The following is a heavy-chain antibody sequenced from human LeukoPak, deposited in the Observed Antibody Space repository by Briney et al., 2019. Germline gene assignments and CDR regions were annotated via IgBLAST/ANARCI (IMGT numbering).Heavy chain of an antibody. CDR3: ARKAQYNGHYPLDY. V-gene: IGHV3-74*01. Sequence: GGSLRLSCAASEFAFSSYWMHWVRQAPGKGLVWVSRMNTDGSTTTYADSAKGRFTISRDSSKNTLFLQMNSLRAEDTALYFCARKAQYNGHYPLDYWGQGTLVTVSS. CDR1: EFAFSSYW. D-gene: IGHD1-7*01. CDR2: MNTDGSTT. J-gene: IGHJ4*02.